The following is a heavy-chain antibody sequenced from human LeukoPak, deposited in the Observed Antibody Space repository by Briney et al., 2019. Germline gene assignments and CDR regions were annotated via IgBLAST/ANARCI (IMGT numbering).Heavy chain of an antibody. V-gene: IGHV1-18*04. CDR2: ISAYNGNT. CDR3: ARAGGAVADQFDY. D-gene: IGHD6-19*01. CDR1: GYTFTTYG. Sequence: ASVMVSCKASGYTFTTYGITWVRQAPAQGLEWMGWISAYNGNTKYAQKFQGRVTMTTDTSTSTAYMELRSLRSDDTAVYYCARAGGAVADQFDYCGQGTLVTVSS. J-gene: IGHJ4*02.